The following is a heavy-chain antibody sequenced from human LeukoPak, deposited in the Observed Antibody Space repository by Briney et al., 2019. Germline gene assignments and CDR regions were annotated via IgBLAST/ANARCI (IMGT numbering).Heavy chain of an antibody. Sequence: PGGSLRLSCAASGFTFSRYAMSWVRQAPGKGLEWISAITDSGGSTYHADSVKGRFTISRDNSENTLYLQMNSLRVEDTAVYYCAKQIAVAGTGDYFDYWGQGTLVTVSS. D-gene: IGHD6-19*01. CDR2: ITDSGGST. CDR1: GFTFSRYA. V-gene: IGHV3-23*01. J-gene: IGHJ4*02. CDR3: AKQIAVAGTGDYFDY.